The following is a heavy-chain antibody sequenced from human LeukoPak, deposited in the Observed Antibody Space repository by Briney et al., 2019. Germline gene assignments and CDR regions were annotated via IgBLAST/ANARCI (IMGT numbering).Heavy chain of an antibody. D-gene: IGHD6-13*01. CDR2: SGST. CDR3: ARAFSSGWYENFQH. Sequence: SETLSLTCTVSGYSISSGYYWGWIRQPPGKGPEWIGSGSTYYNPSLKSRVTISVDTSMNQVSLKLTSVTAADTAVYYCARAFSSGWYENFQHWGQGTLVTVSS. V-gene: IGHV4-38-2*02. CDR1: GYSISSGYY. J-gene: IGHJ1*01.